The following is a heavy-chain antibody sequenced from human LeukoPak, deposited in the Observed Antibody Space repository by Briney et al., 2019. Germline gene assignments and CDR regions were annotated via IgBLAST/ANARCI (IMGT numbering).Heavy chain of an antibody. CDR2: ISSSSSTI. J-gene: IGHJ4*02. CDR1: GFTFSSYS. D-gene: IGHD3-3*01. V-gene: IGHV3-48*01. Sequence: PGGSLRLSCAASGFTFSSYSMNWVRQAPGKGLEWVSYISSSSSTIYYADSVKGRFTISRDNAKNSLYLQMNSLRAEDTAVYYCARGGDFWSGSCYDYWGLGTLVTVSS. CDR3: ARGGDFWSGSCYDY.